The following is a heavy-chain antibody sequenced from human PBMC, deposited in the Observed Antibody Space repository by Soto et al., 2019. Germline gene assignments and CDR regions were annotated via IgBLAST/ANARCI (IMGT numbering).Heavy chain of an antibody. D-gene: IGHD5-12*01. V-gene: IGHV2-5*01. Sequence: ASGPTLVNPTQTLTLTCTFSGFSLSTSGVGVGWIRQSPGKALEWLALIYWNDDKRYSPSLKSRLTITKDTSKNQVVLTMTNMDPVDTATYYCAHRQSLIVATIGAFHIWGQGTMVTVSS. CDR3: AHRQSLIVATIGAFHI. CDR2: IYWNDDK. CDR1: GFSLSTSGVG. J-gene: IGHJ3*02.